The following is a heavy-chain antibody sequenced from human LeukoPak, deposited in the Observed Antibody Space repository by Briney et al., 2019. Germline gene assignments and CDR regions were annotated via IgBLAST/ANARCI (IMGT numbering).Heavy chain of an antibody. Sequence: SETLSLTCTVSGGSISSSSYYWGWIRQPPGKGLEWIGSIYYSGSTYYNPSLKSRVTISVDTSKNQFSLKLSSVTAADTAVYYCARHALPDTAMVGLDYWGQGTLVTVSS. D-gene: IGHD5-18*01. CDR2: IYYSGST. V-gene: IGHV4-39*01. CDR1: GGSISSSSYY. CDR3: ARHALPDTAMVGLDY. J-gene: IGHJ4*02.